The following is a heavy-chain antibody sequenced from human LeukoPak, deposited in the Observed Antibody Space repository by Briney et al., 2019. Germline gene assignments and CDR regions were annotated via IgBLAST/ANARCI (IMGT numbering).Heavy chain of an antibody. J-gene: IGHJ4*02. Sequence: GGSLRLSCAASGFIFSRYGKHWVRQAPGKGLEWVAVISYDGSNKYYAASVKGRFTISRDNSKNPLYLQINSLRAEDTAVYYCAKDRRVGDRERGWNDYYFDYGGQGTLVTVSS. D-gene: IGHD1-1*01. CDR2: ISYDGSNK. CDR3: AKDRRVGDRERGWNDYYFDY. CDR1: GFIFSRYG. V-gene: IGHV3-30*18.